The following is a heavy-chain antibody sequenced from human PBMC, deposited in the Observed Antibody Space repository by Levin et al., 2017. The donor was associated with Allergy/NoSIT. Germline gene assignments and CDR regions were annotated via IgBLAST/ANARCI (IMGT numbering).Heavy chain of an antibody. CDR3: AKDATYGSLGAFDI. CDR1: GFTVSSKY. CDR2: IHSGGNT. V-gene: IGHV3-53*01. J-gene: IGHJ3*02. Sequence: PSETLSLTCVASGFTVSSKYMSWVRQAPGKGLEWISIIHSGGNTYYADSVKGRFTMSRDNSKNTLFLQMNGLRDEDTAVYYCAKDATYGSLGAFDIWGQGTMVTVSS. D-gene: IGHD4-17*01.